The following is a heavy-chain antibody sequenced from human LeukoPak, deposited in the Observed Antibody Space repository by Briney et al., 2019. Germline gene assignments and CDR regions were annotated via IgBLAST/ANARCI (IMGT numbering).Heavy chain of an antibody. J-gene: IGHJ4*02. CDR3: AREESGGYFDF. CDR2: INPNSGVT. CDR1: GYTFTGYY. V-gene: IGHV1-2*02. D-gene: IGHD2-8*02. Sequence: ASVKVSCKASGYTFTGYYMHWVRQAPGQGLEWMGWINPNSGVTYYAQKFQGRVSMTRDTSISTAYMEVSRLRSDDTAMYFCAREESGGYFDFWGQGTLVTVSS.